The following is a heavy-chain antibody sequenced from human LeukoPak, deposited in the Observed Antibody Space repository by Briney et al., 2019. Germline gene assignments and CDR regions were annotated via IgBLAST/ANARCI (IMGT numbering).Heavy chain of an antibody. D-gene: IGHD3-9*01. J-gene: IGHJ4*02. V-gene: IGHV3-9*01. CDR2: ISWNSGSI. CDR3: ARARYFGLFNH. Sequence: GGSLRLSCAASGFTFDDYAMHWVRQAPGKGLEWVSGISWNSGSIGYADSVKGRFTISRDNAKNSLYLQMNSLRAEDTAVYYCARARYFGLFNHWGQGTLVTVSS. CDR1: GFTFDDYA.